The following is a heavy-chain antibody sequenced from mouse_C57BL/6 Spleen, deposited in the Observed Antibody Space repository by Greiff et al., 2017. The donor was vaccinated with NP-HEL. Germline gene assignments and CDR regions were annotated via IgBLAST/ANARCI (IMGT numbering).Heavy chain of an antibody. CDR2: IYPRSGNT. V-gene: IGHV1-81*01. Sequence: QVHVKQSGAELARPGASVKLSCKASGYTFTSYGISWVKQRTGQGLEWIGEIYPRSGNTYYNEKFKGKATLTADKSSSTAYMELRSLTSEDSAVYFCARSHDGYRDYWGQGTTLTVSS. CDR1: GYTFTSYG. D-gene: IGHD2-3*01. CDR3: ARSHDGYRDY. J-gene: IGHJ2*01.